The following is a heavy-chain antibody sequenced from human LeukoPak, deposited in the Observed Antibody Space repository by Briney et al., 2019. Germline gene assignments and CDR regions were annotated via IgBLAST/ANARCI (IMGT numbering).Heavy chain of an antibody. Sequence: SVKVSCKASGGTFNSYAISWVGQTPGQGLEWMGGIIPMSDTANYPQKFRGRLTITADIPTSTVYMELSSLRSEDTAVYYCAREDDTGRYMGDDAFDIWGQGTMVTVSS. D-gene: IGHD1-26*01. J-gene: IGHJ3*02. CDR1: GGTFNSYA. CDR2: IIPMSDTA. V-gene: IGHV1-69*06. CDR3: AREDDTGRYMGDDAFDI.